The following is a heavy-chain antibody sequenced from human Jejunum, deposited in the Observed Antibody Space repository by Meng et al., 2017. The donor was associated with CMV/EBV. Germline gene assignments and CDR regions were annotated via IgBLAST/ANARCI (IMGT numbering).Heavy chain of an antibody. CDR1: GTFSSYG. D-gene: IGHD4-23*01. V-gene: IGHV1-69*05. Sequence: GTFSSYGISWVRQAPGQGLEWMGGIIPIFGRANYAQKFQGRVTITTDESTSTVYMELSSLRSDDTALYFCARGGHLTTVLTDVFDIWGQGTMVTVSS. CDR2: IIPIFGRA. CDR3: ARGGHLTTVLTDVFDI. J-gene: IGHJ3*02.